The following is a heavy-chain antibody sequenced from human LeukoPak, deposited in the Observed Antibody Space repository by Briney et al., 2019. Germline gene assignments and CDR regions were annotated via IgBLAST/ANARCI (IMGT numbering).Heavy chain of an antibody. D-gene: IGHD3-16*01. CDR2: IYDSGKT. CDR1: GDSISSYY. Sequence: SETLSLTCTVSGDSISSYYWSWIRQPPGKGLEWIGYIYDSGKTNYNASLISRVTISVDTSKNQFSLKLTSVTPADTAFYYCGRGGGTLDYWGQGTLVTVSS. CDR3: GRGGGTLDY. V-gene: IGHV4-59*01. J-gene: IGHJ4*02.